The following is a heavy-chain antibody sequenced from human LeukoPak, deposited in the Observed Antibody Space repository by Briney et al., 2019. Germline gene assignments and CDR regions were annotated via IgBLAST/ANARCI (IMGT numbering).Heavy chain of an antibody. J-gene: IGHJ5*02. CDR1: GFTFSSYA. CDR2: ISGGGGST. CDR3: AKDLPIKKITTSSFDP. D-gene: IGHD1/OR15-1a*01. V-gene: IGHV3-23*01. Sequence: GGSLRLSCAASGFTFSSYAMSWVRQAPGKGLEWVSAISGGGGSTYYADSVKGRFTISRDNSKNTLYLQMNSLRAEDTAVYYCAKDLPIKKITTSSFDPWGQGTLVTVSS.